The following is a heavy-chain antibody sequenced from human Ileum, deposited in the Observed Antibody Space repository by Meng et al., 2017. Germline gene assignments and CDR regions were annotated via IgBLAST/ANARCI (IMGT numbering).Heavy chain of an antibody. CDR1: VSNCMTYT. J-gene: IGHJ4*02. CDR2: ISHGGSCY. CDR3: MTEPSYEEHDY. Sequence: EFGGGGVQRGSSLRLSCAAAVSNCMTYTMHCDRQAPGKGPECVTAISHGGSCYVYAVSVEVRITSTRDKCKDTLYLQKNILIPEETTFRFCMTEPSYEEHDYWGQGTLVTVSS. V-gene: IGHV3-30*01. D-gene: IGHD5-12*01.